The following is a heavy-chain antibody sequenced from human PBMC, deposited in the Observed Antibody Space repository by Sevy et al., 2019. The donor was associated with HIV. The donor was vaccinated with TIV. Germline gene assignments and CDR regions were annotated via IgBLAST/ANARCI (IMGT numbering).Heavy chain of an antibody. D-gene: IGHD3-3*01. CDR2: INPNSGDT. J-gene: IGHJ5*02. V-gene: IGHV1-2*02. CDR1: GYTFTAYY. Sequence: ASVKVSCKASGYTFTAYYIHWVRQAPGQGLEYMGWINPNSGDTNYAQNFQGRVTMTSDTSMSTVYMDLNRLRSDDTAVYYCARVPTIFTEVNWFDPWGQGTLVTVSS. CDR3: ARVPTIFTEVNWFDP.